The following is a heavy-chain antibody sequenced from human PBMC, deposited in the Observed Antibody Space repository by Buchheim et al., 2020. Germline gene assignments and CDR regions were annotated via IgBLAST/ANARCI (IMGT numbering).Heavy chain of an antibody. V-gene: IGHV3-30*02. CDR3: AKDPGYDSSGYYQYYFDY. Sequence: QVQLVESGGGVVQPGRSLRLSCAASGFTFSSYGMHWVRQAPGKGLEWVAFIRYDGSNKYYADSVKGRFTISRDNSKNTLYLQMNSLRAEDTAVYYCAKDPGYDSSGYYQYYFDYRGQGTL. D-gene: IGHD3-22*01. J-gene: IGHJ4*02. CDR1: GFTFSSYG. CDR2: IRYDGSNK.